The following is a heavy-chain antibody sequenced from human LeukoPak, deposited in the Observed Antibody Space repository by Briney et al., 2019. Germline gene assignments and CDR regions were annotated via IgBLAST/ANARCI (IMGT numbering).Heavy chain of an antibody. V-gene: IGHV3-21*01. J-gene: IGHJ4*02. CDR3: AREYFDS. CDR1: GFSFNNYD. CDR2: ISSSSTYI. Sequence: GGSLRLSCAASGFSFNNYDMNWVRQAPGRGPEWVSSISSSSTYIYYADSVKGRLTISRDNAKNSLYLQMNSLRAEDTAVYYCAREYFDSWGQGTLVTVSS.